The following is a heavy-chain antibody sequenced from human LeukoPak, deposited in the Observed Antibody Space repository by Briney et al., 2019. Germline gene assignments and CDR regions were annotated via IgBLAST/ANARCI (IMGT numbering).Heavy chain of an antibody. J-gene: IGHJ6*03. V-gene: IGHV1-18*01. D-gene: IGHD2-15*01. CDR2: ISAYNGNT. Sequence: GASVKVSCKASGFSFSSYGIIWVRQAPGQGLEWMGWISAYNGNTNYAQKVQGRVTMTTDTSTSTAYMELRSLRSDDTAVYYCARFGGYCSGANCASFHYYMDVWGKGTTVTVSS. CDR1: GFSFSSYG. CDR3: ARFGGYCSGANCASFHYYMDV.